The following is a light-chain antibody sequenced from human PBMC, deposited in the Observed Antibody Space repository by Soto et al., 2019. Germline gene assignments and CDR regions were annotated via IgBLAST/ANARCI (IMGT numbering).Light chain of an antibody. V-gene: IGKV1-39*01. J-gene: IGKJ1*01. CDR2: TAA. CDR1: QTISSY. CDR3: QQSYSTPWT. Sequence: DIPMTQSPSSLSASVGDRVSITCRASQTISSYLNWYQQKPGKAPKLLIYTAASLQGGVPSRFSGSGSETDFTLTISSLQPEDFATYYCQQSYSTPWTFGQGTKVEIK.